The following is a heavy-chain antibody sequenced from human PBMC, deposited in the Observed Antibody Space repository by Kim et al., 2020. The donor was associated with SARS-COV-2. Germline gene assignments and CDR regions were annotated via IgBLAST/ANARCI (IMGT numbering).Heavy chain of an antibody. J-gene: IGHJ4*02. CDR2: IGRSGSSL. Sequence: GGSLRLSCAASGFTFTNYNMIWIRQAPGKGLEWVSDIGRSGSSLYYAASVKGRFTVSRDNAKNSLYLQMNSLREEDTAVYFCARGGARGGYSYGSFDFWGQGTLVTVSS. D-gene: IGHD5-18*01. V-gene: IGHV3-48*02. CDR1: GFTFTNYN. CDR3: ARGGARGGYSYGSFDF.